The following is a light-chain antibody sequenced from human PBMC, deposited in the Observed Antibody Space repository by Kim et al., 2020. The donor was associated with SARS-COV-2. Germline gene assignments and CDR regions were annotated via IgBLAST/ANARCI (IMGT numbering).Light chain of an antibody. CDR3: CSYAGTSTWV. Sequence: QSVLTQPASVSRSPGQSITISCTGTSSDVGNYNLVSWYQQHPGKAPKLMIFEVTKRPSGVSNRFSGSKSGNTASLTIAGLQTEDDADYYCCSYAGTSTWVFGGGTQLTVL. CDR1: SSDVGNYNL. V-gene: IGLV2-23*02. CDR2: EVT. J-gene: IGLJ3*02.